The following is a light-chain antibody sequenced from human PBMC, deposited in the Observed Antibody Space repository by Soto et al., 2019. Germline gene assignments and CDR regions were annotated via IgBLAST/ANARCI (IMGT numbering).Light chain of an antibody. Sequence: QSALTQPASVSGSPGQSITISCTGTSSDVGNYNLVSWYQQHPGKAPKLMIYEGSKRPSGVSNRFSGSKSGNTASLTISGLQAEDEADYYCCSYAGSVYVFGTGTKVTVL. V-gene: IGLV2-23*01. CDR1: SSDVGNYNL. CDR3: CSYAGSVYV. J-gene: IGLJ1*01. CDR2: EGS.